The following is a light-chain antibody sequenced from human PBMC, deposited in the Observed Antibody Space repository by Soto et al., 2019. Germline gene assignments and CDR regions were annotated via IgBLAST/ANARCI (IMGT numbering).Light chain of an antibody. CDR1: QSVSSY. CDR2: DAS. Sequence: EIVLTQSPATLSLSPGERATLSCRASQSVSSYLAWYQQKPGQAPRLLIYDASNRATGIPARFSGSGSGTDFPLTISSREPEDFAVYYCQQRSNWGLTFGGGTKVEIK. J-gene: IGKJ4*01. V-gene: IGKV3-11*01. CDR3: QQRSNWGLT.